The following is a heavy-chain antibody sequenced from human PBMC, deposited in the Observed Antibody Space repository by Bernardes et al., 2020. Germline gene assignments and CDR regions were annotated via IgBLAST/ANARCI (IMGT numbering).Heavy chain of an antibody. D-gene: IGHD1-1*01. CDR1: GFTFSHFA. J-gene: IGHJ6*03. Sequence: GGSLRLSCAASGFTFSHFAMSWVRQAPGKGLEWVSVISGGGGITYYADSVKGRFTISRDNSKNTVYLEMNSLRVDETAVYYCVKVSGTTPVHYMDVWGKGATVAVS. CDR2: ISGGGGIT. V-gene: IGHV3-23*01. CDR3: VKVSGTTPVHYMDV.